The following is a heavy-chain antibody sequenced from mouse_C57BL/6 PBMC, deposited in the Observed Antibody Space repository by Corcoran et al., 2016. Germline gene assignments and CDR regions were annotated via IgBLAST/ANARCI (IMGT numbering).Heavy chain of an antibody. CDR3: ARGSNYVRSLDY. V-gene: IGHV1-26*01. Sequence: EVQLQQSEPELVKPGASVKISCKASGYTFTDYYMNWVKQSHGKSLEWIGDINPNNGGTSYNQKFKGKATLTVDKSSSTAYMELRSLTSEDSAVYYCARGSNYVRSLDYWGQGTTLTVSS. D-gene: IGHD2-5*01. CDR1: GYTFTDYY. J-gene: IGHJ2*01. CDR2: INPNNGGT.